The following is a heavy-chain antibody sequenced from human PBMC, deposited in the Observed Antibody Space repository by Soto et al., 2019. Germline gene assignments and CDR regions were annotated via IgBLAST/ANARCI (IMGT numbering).Heavy chain of an antibody. J-gene: IGHJ4*02. D-gene: IGHD5-12*01. V-gene: IGHV4-31*03. Sequence: SETLSLTCPVSGGSISSGAYYWSWIRQHPGKGLDWIGYISYSGNTYYNPSLKSRVTISLDTSKNQFSLKLSSVTAADTAMYYCARDGSRGYGDYDYWGQGTLVTVSS. CDR2: ISYSGNT. CDR3: ARDGSRGYGDYDY. CDR1: GGSISSGAYY.